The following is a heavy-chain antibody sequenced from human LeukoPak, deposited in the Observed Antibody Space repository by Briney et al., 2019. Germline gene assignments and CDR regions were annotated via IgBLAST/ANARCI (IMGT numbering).Heavy chain of an antibody. CDR3: ARELRGGYRLRYFDY. CDR2: IYYSGST. CDR1: GGSISSGGYY. Sequence: PSETLSLTCTVSGGSISSGGYYWSWIRQHPGKGLEWIGYIYYSGSTYYNPSLKRRVTISVDTSKNQFSLKLSSVTAADTAVYYCARELRGGYRLRYFDYWGQGTLVTVSS. V-gene: IGHV4-31*03. J-gene: IGHJ4*02. D-gene: IGHD3-22*01.